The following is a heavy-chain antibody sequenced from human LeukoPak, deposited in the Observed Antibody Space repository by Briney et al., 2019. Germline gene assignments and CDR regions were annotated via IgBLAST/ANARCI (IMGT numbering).Heavy chain of an antibody. CDR3: ARGNSGSSDVEYNYGMDV. D-gene: IGHD1-26*01. V-gene: IGHV3-53*01. CDR1: GVIASTNY. J-gene: IGHJ6*02. CDR2: IYSGGRT. Sequence: PGGSLRLSCAASGVIASTNYMRWVRQAPEKGLEWGSVIYSGGRTYYADYVKGRFTISRDNSENSLYLQLNSMSAEDTAVYYCARGNSGSSDVEYNYGMDVWGPGTTVTVSS.